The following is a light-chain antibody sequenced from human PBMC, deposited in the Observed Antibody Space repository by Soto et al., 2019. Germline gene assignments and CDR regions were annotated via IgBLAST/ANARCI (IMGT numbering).Light chain of an antibody. CDR2: GAS. J-gene: IGKJ4*01. Sequence: DIQMSQSPSSLSASVGDRVTITCRASQSISNYLNWYQQKPGIAPKLLIYGASSLQSGVPSRVSGSGYGTDFTLTISSLHPEHFATYYCQQSYSTPRTFGGGTKVEIK. CDR1: QSISNY. CDR3: QQSYSTPRT. V-gene: IGKV1-39*01.